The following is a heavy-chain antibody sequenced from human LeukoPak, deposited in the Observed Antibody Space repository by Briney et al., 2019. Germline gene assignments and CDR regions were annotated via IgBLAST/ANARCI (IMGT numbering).Heavy chain of an antibody. J-gene: IGHJ4*02. CDR1: GGTFSSYA. CDR2: IIPIFGTA. CDR3: ARGGAAAGTKSGYFDY. V-gene: IGHV1-69*13. Sequence: GASVKVSCKASGGTFSSYAISWVRQAPGQGLGWMGGIIPIFGTANYAQKFQGRVTITADESTSTAYMELSSLRSEDTAVYYCARGGAAAGTKSGYFDYWGQGTLVTVSS. D-gene: IGHD6-13*01.